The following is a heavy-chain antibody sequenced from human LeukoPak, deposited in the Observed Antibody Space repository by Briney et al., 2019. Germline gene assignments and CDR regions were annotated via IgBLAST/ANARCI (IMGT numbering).Heavy chain of an antibody. CDR1: GFTFSNYG. CDR2: ISDTGGTT. Sequence: GGSLRLSCAASGFTFSNYGMSWVRQAPGKGLEWVSGISDTGGTTHYADSVKGRFTISRDNSRNTLYLQMNSLRAEDTALYYCARYNFGDYECDSWGQGTLVTVSS. V-gene: IGHV3-23*01. CDR3: ARYNFGDYECDS. J-gene: IGHJ4*02. D-gene: IGHD4-17*01.